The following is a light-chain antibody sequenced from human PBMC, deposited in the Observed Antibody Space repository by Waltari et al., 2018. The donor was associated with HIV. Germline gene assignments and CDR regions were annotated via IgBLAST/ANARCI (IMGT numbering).Light chain of an antibody. CDR2: GAS. V-gene: IGKV3-20*01. Sequence: VLTQSPGTLSLSPGDRAILSCRASQRVSPNFLGWYQQRPGQAPRLLVHGASRRATATPARFSCGGSGTDFTLIISRLQPEDFAVYYCQQCATSPWTFGQGTTV. CDR3: QQCATSPWT. CDR1: QRVSPNF. J-gene: IGKJ1*01.